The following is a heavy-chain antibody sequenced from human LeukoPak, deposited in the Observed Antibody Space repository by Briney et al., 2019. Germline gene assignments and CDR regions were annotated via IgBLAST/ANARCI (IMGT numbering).Heavy chain of an antibody. D-gene: IGHD6-19*01. CDR2: INPNSGGT. V-gene: IGHV1-2*02. CDR1: GYTFTGYY. CDR3: ARPGENSSGWYEWFDP. Sequence: ASVKVSCKASGYTFTGYYMHWVRQAPGQGLEWMGWINPNSGGTNYAQKFQGRVTMTRDTSISTAYMELSRLRSGDTAVYYCARPGENSSGWYEWFDPWGQGTLVTVSS. J-gene: IGHJ5*02.